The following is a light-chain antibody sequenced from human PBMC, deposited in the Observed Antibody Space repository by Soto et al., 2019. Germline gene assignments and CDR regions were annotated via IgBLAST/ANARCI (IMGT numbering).Light chain of an antibody. V-gene: IGKV2-30*01. CDR3: MHCTHWPPTWT. CDR2: KVS. Sequence: DVVMTQSPLSLPVTLGQPASISCRSSQSLVYSDGNTYLNWFQQRPGQSPRRLIYKVSNRDSGVPDRFSGSGSRTDFTLQISRVEAEDVGVYYCMHCTHWPPTWTFGQGTKVEIK. J-gene: IGKJ1*01. CDR1: QSLVYSDGNTY.